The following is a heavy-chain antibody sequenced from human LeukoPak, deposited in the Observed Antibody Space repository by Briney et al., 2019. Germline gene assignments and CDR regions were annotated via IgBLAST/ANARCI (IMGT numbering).Heavy chain of an antibody. CDR2: IIPILGIA. Sequence: ASVKASCKASGGTFSSYAISWVRQAPGQGLEWMGRIIPILGIANYAQKFQGRVTITADKSTSTAYMELSSLRSEDTAVYYCARDYYYDSSGYDSYYFDYWGQGTLVTVSS. J-gene: IGHJ4*02. D-gene: IGHD3-22*01. CDR1: GGTFSSYA. CDR3: ARDYYYDSSGYDSYYFDY. V-gene: IGHV1-69*04.